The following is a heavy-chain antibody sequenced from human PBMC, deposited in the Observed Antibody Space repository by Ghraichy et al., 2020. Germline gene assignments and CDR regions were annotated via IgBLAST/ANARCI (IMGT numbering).Heavy chain of an antibody. J-gene: IGHJ6*02. CDR3: GKDKPPGGYDFWSVYDQLYGMDV. CDR2: ISDSGDNT. CDR1: GFSFSSYA. Sequence: GSLRLSCVASGFSFSSYAMSWVRQAPGKGLELFSGISDSGDNTYYGDSVKGRFTISRDNSNNILFLQMNGLRGEDTAVYYFGKDKPPGGYDFWSVYDQLYGMDVWGQGTTVTVSS. D-gene: IGHD3-3*01. V-gene: IGHV3-23*01.